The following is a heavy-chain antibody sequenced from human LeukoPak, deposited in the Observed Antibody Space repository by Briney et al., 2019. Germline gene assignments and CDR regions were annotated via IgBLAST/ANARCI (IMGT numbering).Heavy chain of an antibody. Sequence: SVTVSCKSSGCTFTCYAIHWVRQPPGQGLEWMGRINPISGGANYAQKFQGRVTITTDKSTSTAYMELSRLRAEDTAVYYCARSSRGHSGYCYCGLDVWGQGTTLTVSS. J-gene: IGHJ6*02. D-gene: IGHD6-13*01. CDR3: ARSSRGHSGYCYCGLDV. CDR2: INPISGGA. CDR1: GCTFTCYA. V-gene: IGHV1-69*04.